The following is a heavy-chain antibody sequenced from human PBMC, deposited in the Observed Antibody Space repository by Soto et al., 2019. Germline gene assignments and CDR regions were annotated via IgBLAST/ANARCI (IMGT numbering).Heavy chain of an antibody. J-gene: IGHJ5*02. CDR2: ISYDGSNK. V-gene: IGHV3-30-3*01. D-gene: IGHD2-15*01. CDR1: GFTFSSYA. Sequence: GGSLRLSCAASGFTFSSYAMHWVRQAPGKGLEWVAVISYDGSNKYYADSVKGRFTISRDNSKNTLYLQMNSLRAEDTAVYYCARDIVVVVAATQRNWFDPWGQGTLVTVSS. CDR3: ARDIVVVVAATQRNWFDP.